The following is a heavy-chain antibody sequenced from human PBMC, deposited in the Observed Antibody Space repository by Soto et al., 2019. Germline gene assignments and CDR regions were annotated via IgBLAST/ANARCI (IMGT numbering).Heavy chain of an antibody. CDR3: ARGRYGDY. Sequence: QVHLVQAGAEVKKPGASVKVSCKASGYTFTSYGITWVRQAPGQGLEWMGWISAHNGNTDYAQKLQGRVIVTRDTSTSTAYMELRSLRSDDTAVYYCARGRYGDYWGQGALVTVSS. D-gene: IGHD1-1*01. CDR1: GYTFTSYG. J-gene: IGHJ4*02. CDR2: ISAHNGNT. V-gene: IGHV1-18*01.